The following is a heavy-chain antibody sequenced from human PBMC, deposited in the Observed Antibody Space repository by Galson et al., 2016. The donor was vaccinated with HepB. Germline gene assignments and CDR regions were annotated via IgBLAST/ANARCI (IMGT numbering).Heavy chain of an antibody. CDR3: AKDRNRYDFYSMDV. CDR1: GPTFSSYG. J-gene: IGHJ6*02. Sequence: SLRLSCAASGPTFSSYGMHWVRQAPGKGLEWVAVILYDGSNKYYADSVKGRFTISRDNTKNTLYLQMNSLRAEDTAVYYCAKDRNRYDFYSMDVWGQGTTVTVSS. D-gene: IGHD5-12*01. CDR2: ILYDGSNK. V-gene: IGHV3-30*18.